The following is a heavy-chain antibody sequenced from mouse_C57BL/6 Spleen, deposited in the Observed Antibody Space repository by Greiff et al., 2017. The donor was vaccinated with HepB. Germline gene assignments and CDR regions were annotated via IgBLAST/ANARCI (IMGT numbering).Heavy chain of an antibody. V-gene: IGHV1-54*01. CDR2: INPGSGGT. D-gene: IGHD2-1*01. J-gene: IGHJ2*01. CDR3: ARMAIYSRGDY. Sequence: VQLQQSGAELVRPGTSVKVSCKASGYAFTNYLIEWVKQRPGQGLEWIGVINPGSGGTNYNEKFKGKATLTAYKSSSTAYMQLSSLNSEDSAVYFCARMAIYSRGDYWGQGTTLTVSS. CDR1: GYAFTNYL.